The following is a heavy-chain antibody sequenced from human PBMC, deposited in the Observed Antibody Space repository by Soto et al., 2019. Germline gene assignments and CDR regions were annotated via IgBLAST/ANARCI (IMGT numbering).Heavy chain of an antibody. J-gene: IGHJ5*02. CDR2: IYPGGSDT. CDR3: ARHRIDCSGGSCLYWFDP. Sequence: PGESLKISCKGSGYSFTSYWIGWVRQMPGKGLEWMGIIYPGGSDTRYSPSFQGQVTISADKSISTAYLQWSSLKASDTAMYYCARHRIDCSGGSCLYWFDPWGQGTLVTVSS. CDR1: GYSFTSYW. D-gene: IGHD2-15*01. V-gene: IGHV5-51*01.